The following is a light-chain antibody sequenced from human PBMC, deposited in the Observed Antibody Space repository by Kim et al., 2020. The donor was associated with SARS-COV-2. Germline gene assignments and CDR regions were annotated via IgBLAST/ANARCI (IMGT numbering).Light chain of an antibody. Sequence: GQGVTISYSGSSSNIGSNFVNWYQQLPGTAPKLLIYSNDYRPSGVPDRFSGSKSGTSASLAISGLQSEDEADYYCVAWDDSLNGSVFGGGTQLTVL. CDR3: VAWDDSLNGSV. CDR1: SSNIGSNF. CDR2: SND. J-gene: IGLJ3*02. V-gene: IGLV1-44*01.